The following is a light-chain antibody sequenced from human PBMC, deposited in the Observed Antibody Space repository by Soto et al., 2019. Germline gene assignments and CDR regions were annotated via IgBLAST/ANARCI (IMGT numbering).Light chain of an antibody. J-gene: IGKJ5*01. CDR3: QQLHGYPIT. CDR1: QSISSW. Sequence: DIQLTQSPSFLSASVGDRVTITCRASQSISSWLAWYQQKPGKAPKLLIYDASSLESGVPSRFSGSGSGTHFTLTISSLQPEDFATYYCQQLHGYPITFGQGTRLEI. V-gene: IGKV1-5*01. CDR2: DAS.